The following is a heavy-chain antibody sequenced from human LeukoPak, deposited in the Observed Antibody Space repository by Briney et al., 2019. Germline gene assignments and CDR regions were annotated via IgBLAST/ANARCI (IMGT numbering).Heavy chain of an antibody. Sequence: GGSLRLSCAASGFTFSSYGMHWVRQAPGKGLEWVAVISYDGSDKYYADSVKGRFTISRDNSKNTLYLQMNSLRAEDTAVYYCAKDRDSGSLDYWGQGTLVTVSS. D-gene: IGHD1-26*01. CDR3: AKDRDSGSLDY. V-gene: IGHV3-30*18. CDR2: ISYDGSDK. CDR1: GFTFSSYG. J-gene: IGHJ4*02.